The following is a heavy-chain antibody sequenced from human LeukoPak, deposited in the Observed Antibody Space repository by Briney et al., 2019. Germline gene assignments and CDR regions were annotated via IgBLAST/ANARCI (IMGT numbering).Heavy chain of an antibody. J-gene: IGHJ6*02. V-gene: IGHV3-21*01. CDR1: GFTFSSYS. Sequence: GGSLRLSCAASGFTFSSYSMNWVRQAPGKGLEWVSSISGSSSYIYYADSVKGRFTISRDNAKSSLYLQMNSLRAEDTAVYYCARPGVVATISYYYYGMDVWGQGTTVTVSS. CDR3: ARPGVVATISYYYYGMDV. CDR2: ISGSSSYI. D-gene: IGHD5-12*01.